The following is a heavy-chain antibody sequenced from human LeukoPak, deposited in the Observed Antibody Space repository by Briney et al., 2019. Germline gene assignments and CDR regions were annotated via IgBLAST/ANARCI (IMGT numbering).Heavy chain of an antibody. Sequence: GGSLRLSCVTSGFMFSTYAMSWVRQAPGKGLEWVSIISGSGERTYYADSVRGRFTVSRDNSKNTLYLQMKSLRAEDTAVYYCVSQSYSGSDNFYFHYWGQGALVAVSS. V-gene: IGHV3-23*01. J-gene: IGHJ4*02. CDR3: VSQSYSGSDNFYFHY. CDR1: GFMFSTYA. CDR2: ISGSGERT. D-gene: IGHD1-26*01.